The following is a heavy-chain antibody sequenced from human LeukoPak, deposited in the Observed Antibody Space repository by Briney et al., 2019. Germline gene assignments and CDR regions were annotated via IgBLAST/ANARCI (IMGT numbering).Heavy chain of an antibody. CDR3: ARERLTSSYYYGMDV. J-gene: IGHJ6*04. CDR2: ISSSGSPI. Sequence: GGSLRLSCAASGFTFSSYEMNWVRQAPGKGLEWVSYISSSGSPIFYADSVKARFTISRDNDKNSLYLQMNSLRAEDTAVYYCARERLTSSYYYGMDVWGKGTTVTVYS. CDR1: GFTFSSYE. D-gene: IGHD6-19*01. V-gene: IGHV3-48*03.